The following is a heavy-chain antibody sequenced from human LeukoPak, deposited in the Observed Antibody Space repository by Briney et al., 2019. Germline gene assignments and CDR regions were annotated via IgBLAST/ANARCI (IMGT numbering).Heavy chain of an antibody. D-gene: IGHD2-8*01. CDR1: GFTFSNYD. CDR3: AKERSVFFDN. V-gene: IGHV3-23*01. CDR2: ISGTGGTT. J-gene: IGHJ4*02. Sequence: GGSLRLSCAASGFTFSNYDMSWVRQAPGKGLEWVSHISGTGGTTYFADPVKGRFTISRDNSKNTLHLQMNSLRAEDTAVYYCAKERSVFFDNWGRGTLVTVSS.